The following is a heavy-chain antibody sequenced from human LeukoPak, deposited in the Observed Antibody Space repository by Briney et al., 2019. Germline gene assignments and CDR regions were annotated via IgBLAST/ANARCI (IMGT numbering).Heavy chain of an antibody. Sequence: SETLSLTCTVSGGSISTYYWSWIRQPPGKGLEWIGYIYSSGSTNYNPSLKSRVTISVDTSKNQFSLKLSSVTAADTAVYYCARQREYYESSGYYSFDYWGQGTTVTVSS. CDR1: GGSISTYY. CDR3: ARQREYYESSGYYSFDY. V-gene: IGHV4-59*08. J-gene: IGHJ4*02. D-gene: IGHD3-22*01. CDR2: IYSSGST.